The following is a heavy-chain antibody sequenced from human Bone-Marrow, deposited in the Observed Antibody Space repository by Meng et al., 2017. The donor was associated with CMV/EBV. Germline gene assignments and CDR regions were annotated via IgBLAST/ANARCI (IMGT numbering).Heavy chain of an antibody. Sequence: ASVKVSCKASGYTFTGYYMHWVRQAPGQGLEWMGWINPNSGGTNYAQKFQGRVTMTRDTSISTAYMELSSLRSEDTAVYYCARDRGVCSSTDCYRSWYFQHWGQGTLVTVSS. CDR2: INPNSGGT. J-gene: IGHJ1*01. V-gene: IGHV1-2*02. CDR3: ARDRGVCSSTDCYRSWYFQH. CDR1: GYTFTGYY. D-gene: IGHD2-2*01.